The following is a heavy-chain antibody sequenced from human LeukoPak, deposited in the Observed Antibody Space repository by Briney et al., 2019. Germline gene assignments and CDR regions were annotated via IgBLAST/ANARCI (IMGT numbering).Heavy chain of an antibody. D-gene: IGHD4-11*01. V-gene: IGHV3-30*18. CDR2: ISYDGSNK. Sequence: PGGSLTLSCTASGFNFSTYGMNWGRLAQGPGLDLVAVISYDGSNKYYADSVKGRFTISRDNSKNTLYLQMNSLRAEDTAMYYYAKGLLSNSQRGYFDCWGQGTLVTVSS. CDR3: AKGLLSNSQRGYFDC. J-gene: IGHJ4*02. CDR1: GFNFSTYG.